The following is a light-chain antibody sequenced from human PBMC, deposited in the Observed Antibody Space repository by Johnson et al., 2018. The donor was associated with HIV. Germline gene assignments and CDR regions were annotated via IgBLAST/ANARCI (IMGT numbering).Light chain of an antibody. J-gene: IGLJ1*01. CDR3: GTWDNSLSTGAV. Sequence: QSVLTQAPSVSAAPGQKVTISCSGSSSNIGNNYVSWYQQLPGTAPKLLIYEKNKRPSGIPDRFSASKSGTSATLGITGLQTGDEADYYCGTWDNSLSTGAVFGTGTKVTVL. V-gene: IGLV1-51*02. CDR1: SSNIGNNY. CDR2: EKN.